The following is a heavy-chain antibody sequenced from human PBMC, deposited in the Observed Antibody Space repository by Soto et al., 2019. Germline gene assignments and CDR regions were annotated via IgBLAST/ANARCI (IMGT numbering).Heavy chain of an antibody. Sequence: QVQLVQSGAEVTKPGSSVKVSCKASGDTFSSHTISWVRQAPGHDLEWMGRITPMLGIPNYSQTFQGRITISADKPTTAAYMEVRSLTSDDTAVYYCARLSLEFSGYDNFDYWGQGTLVIVSS. CDR2: ITPMLGIP. D-gene: IGHD5-12*01. J-gene: IGHJ4*02. CDR3: ARLSLEFSGYDNFDY. V-gene: IGHV1-69*02. CDR1: GDTFSSHT.